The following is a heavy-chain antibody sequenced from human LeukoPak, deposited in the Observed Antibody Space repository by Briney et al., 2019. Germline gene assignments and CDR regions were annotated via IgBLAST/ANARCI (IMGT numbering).Heavy chain of an antibody. D-gene: IGHD6-6*01. CDR3: AAGDAGSSRGGGYFDY. CDR2: FIPIFGTA. J-gene: IGHJ4*02. CDR1: GGTFSSYA. Sequence: SVKVSCKASGGTFSSYAISWGRESPGQGLGWMGGFIPIFGTANYAQKFQGRVTITADESTSTAYMELSSLRSEDTAVYYCAAGDAGSSRGGGYFDYWGQGTLVTVSS. V-gene: IGHV1-69*13.